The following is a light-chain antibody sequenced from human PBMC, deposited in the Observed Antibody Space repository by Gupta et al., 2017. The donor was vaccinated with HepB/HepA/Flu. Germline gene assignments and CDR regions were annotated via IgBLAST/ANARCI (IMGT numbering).Light chain of an antibody. CDR2: DTS. J-gene: IGKJ5*01. CDR1: QNVRNS. CDR3: QQAYN. Sequence: EIVSTQSPATLSLSPGQRATRSCRASQNVRNSLTWYQQEPGQAPRLLIYDTSTRATGIPARFSGSGSGTDFTLTISSLEPGDFAVYYSQQAYNFGQGTRLDIK. V-gene: IGKV3-11*01.